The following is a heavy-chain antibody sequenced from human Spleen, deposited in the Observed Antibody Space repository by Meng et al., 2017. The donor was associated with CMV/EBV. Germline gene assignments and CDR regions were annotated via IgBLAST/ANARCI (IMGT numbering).Heavy chain of an antibody. D-gene: IGHD3-22*01. CDR3: ARDVSRPSSGYYPRWFDP. J-gene: IGHJ5*02. V-gene: IGHV1-2*02. CDR2: INPNSGGT. Sequence: QGQLVRVGGEGKKPGASVKVSCKASGYTFTGYYMHWVRQAPGQGLEWMGWINPNSGGTNYAQKFQGRVTMTRDTSISTAYMELSRLRSDDTAVYYCARDVSRPSSGYYPRWFDPWGQGTLVTVSS. CDR1: GYTFTGYY.